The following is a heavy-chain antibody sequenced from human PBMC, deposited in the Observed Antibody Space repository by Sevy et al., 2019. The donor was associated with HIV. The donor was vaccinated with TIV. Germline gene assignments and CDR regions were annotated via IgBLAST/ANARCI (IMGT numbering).Heavy chain of an antibody. J-gene: IGHJ4*02. Sequence: QSQTLSLTYAISGDSVSSNSAAWNWIRQSPSRGLEWLGRTYYRSKWYNDYAVSVKSRITINPDTSKNQFSLQLNSVTPEDTAVYYYARDRWELLHNYFDYWGQGTLVTVSS. D-gene: IGHD1-26*01. V-gene: IGHV6-1*01. CDR3: ARDRWELLHNYFDY. CDR2: TYYRSKWYN. CDR1: GDSVSSNSAA.